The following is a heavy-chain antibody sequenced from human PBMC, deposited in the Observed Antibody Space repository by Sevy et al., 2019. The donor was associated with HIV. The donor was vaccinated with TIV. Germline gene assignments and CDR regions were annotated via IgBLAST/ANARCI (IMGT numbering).Heavy chain of an antibody. CDR1: GDSVSSNSAA. V-gene: IGHV6-1*01. CDR2: TYYRSKWYN. Sequence: QSQTLSLTCAISGDSVSSNSAAWNWIRQSPSRGLEWLGRTYYRSKWYNDYAVSVKSRITINPDTSKNQFSLQLNSVTPEETAVYYCARGNSSGWFYYYYGMDVWGQGTTVTVSS. D-gene: IGHD6-19*01. CDR3: ARGNSSGWFYYYYGMDV. J-gene: IGHJ6*02.